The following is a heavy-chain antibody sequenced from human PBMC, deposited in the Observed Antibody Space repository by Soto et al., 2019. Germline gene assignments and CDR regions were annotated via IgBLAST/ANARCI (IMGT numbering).Heavy chain of an antibody. CDR2: IIPIFGTA. D-gene: IGHD2-2*01. J-gene: IGHJ5*02. Sequence: ASVKVSCKASGGTFSSYAISWVRQAPGQGLEWMGGIIPIFGTANYAQKFQGRVTITADESTSTAYMELSSLRSEDTAVYYCARFGDVVVPAAMASFDPWGQGTLVTVSS. V-gene: IGHV1-69*13. CDR3: ARFGDVVVPAAMASFDP. CDR1: GGTFSSYA.